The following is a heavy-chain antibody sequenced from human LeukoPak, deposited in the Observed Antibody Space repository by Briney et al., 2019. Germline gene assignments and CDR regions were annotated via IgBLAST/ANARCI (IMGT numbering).Heavy chain of an antibody. Sequence: SVNVSCKACGGTFSSYAISWLRQAPGQGLEWMGGIIPIFGTANYAQKFQGRVTITADKSTSTAYMELSSLRSEDTAVYYCASILCEYVWGSYRYFDYWGQGTLVTVSS. CDR1: GGTFSSYA. CDR3: ASILCEYVWGSYRYFDY. CDR2: IIPIFGTA. J-gene: IGHJ4*02. V-gene: IGHV1-69*06. D-gene: IGHD3-16*02.